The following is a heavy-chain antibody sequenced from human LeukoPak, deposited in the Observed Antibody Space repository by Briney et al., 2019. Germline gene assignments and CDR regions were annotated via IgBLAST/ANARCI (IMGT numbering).Heavy chain of an antibody. CDR2: INHSGST. Sequence: SETLSLTCAVYGGSFSGYYWSWIRQPPGKGLEWIGEINHSGSTNYNPSLKSRVTISVDTSKNQFSPKLSSVTAADTAVYYCARDPGRRRDYWGQGTLVTVSS. D-gene: IGHD3-10*01. J-gene: IGHJ4*02. V-gene: IGHV4-34*01. CDR1: GGSFSGYY. CDR3: ARDPGRRRDY.